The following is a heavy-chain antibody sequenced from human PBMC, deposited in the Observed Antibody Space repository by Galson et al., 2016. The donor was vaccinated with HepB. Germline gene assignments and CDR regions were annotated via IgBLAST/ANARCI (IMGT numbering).Heavy chain of an antibody. CDR3: VNLGFCFGGNCYPFDN. D-gene: IGHD2-15*01. Sequence: SLRLSCAASEFTFSYYAMHWVRQAPGKGLEYVSGITSNGRDTYYADFVKGRFSISRDNSKNTLYLKMSSLRSEDTAVYYCVNLGFCFGGNCYPFDNWGQGTLVTVSS. CDR2: ITSNGRDT. CDR1: EFTFSYYA. V-gene: IGHV3-64D*06. J-gene: IGHJ4*02.